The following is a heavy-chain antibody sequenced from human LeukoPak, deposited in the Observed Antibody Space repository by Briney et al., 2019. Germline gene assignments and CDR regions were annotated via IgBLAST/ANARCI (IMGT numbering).Heavy chain of an antibody. D-gene: IGHD3-16*02. V-gene: IGHV4-31*03. CDR2: IYYSGST. Sequence: PSETLSLTCTVSGGSISSAGYYWSWIRQHPGKGLEWIGYIYYSGSTYYNPSLKSRVTISVDTSKNQFSLRLNSVTAADTAVYYCARHVADYVWGSYRYPDYWGQGTLVTVSS. J-gene: IGHJ4*02. CDR3: ARHVADYVWGSYRYPDY. CDR1: GGSISSAGYY.